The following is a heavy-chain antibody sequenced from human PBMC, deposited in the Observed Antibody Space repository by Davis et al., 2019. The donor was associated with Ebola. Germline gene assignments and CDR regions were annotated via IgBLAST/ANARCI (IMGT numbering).Heavy chain of an antibody. CDR3: ARDGSSWDKGLYYYYMDV. Sequence: ASVKVSCKASGYTFTDYYIYWVRQAPGQGLEWMGWINPNSGDTNYAQKFQGRVTMTRDTSISTAYMELSRLRSDDTAVYYCARDGSSWDKGLYYYYMDVWGKGTTVTVSS. CDR2: INPNSGDT. D-gene: IGHD6-13*01. CDR1: GYTFTDYY. J-gene: IGHJ6*03. V-gene: IGHV1-2*02.